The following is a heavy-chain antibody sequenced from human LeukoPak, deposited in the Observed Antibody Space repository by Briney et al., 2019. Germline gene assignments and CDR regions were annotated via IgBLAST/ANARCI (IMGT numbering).Heavy chain of an antibody. Sequence: GGSLRLSCAASGFTFSSYSMNWVRQAPGKGLEWVSSISSSSSYIYYADSVKGRFTISRDNAKNSLYLQMNSLRAEDTAVYYCSELGITMIGGVWGKGTTVTISS. CDR2: ISSSSSYI. J-gene: IGHJ6*04. V-gene: IGHV3-21*01. CDR1: GFTFSSYS. CDR3: SELGITMIGGV. D-gene: IGHD3-10*02.